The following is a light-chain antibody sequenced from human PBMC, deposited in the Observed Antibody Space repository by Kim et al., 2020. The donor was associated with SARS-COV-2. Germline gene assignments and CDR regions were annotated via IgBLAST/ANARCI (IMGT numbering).Light chain of an antibody. CDR3: QQYGSSPPWT. Sequence: SPGERATLSCRASQSVSSTYLAWYQKKPGQAPRLLIYGESNRATGIPDRFSVSGSGTDFTLTISRLEPEDFALYYCQQYGSSPPWTFGQGTKVDIK. CDR2: GES. J-gene: IGKJ1*01. V-gene: IGKV3-20*01. CDR1: QSVSSTY.